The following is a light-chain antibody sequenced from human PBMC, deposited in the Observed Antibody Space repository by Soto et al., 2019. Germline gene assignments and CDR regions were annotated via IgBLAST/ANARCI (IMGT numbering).Light chain of an antibody. Sequence: DIQMTQSPSSLSASVGDRVTITCRTSQSISSYLNWYQQKPGKAPNLLIYGASSLQSGVPSRFSGSGSGTDFTLSISSLQPEDFATYYCQQLHVYPSTFGGGTKVE. V-gene: IGKV1-39*01. CDR2: GAS. CDR3: QQLHVYPST. J-gene: IGKJ4*01. CDR1: QSISSY.